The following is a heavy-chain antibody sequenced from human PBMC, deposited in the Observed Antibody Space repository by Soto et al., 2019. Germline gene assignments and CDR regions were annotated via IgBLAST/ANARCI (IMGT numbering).Heavy chain of an antibody. CDR1: GSTFSNYA. CDR2: IRGSGGST. CDR3: AKRTLTSCFPFDY. V-gene: IGHV3-23*01. Sequence: EVQLLESGGGLVQPGGSLRLSCAASGSTFSNYAMSWVRQAPAKGLEWVSVIRGSGGSTYYADSVKGRITISRDTSKNTLFPLMNSLRAEDTAVYHCAKRTLTSCFPFDYWDQGALVTVSS. D-gene: IGHD2-2*01. J-gene: IGHJ4*02.